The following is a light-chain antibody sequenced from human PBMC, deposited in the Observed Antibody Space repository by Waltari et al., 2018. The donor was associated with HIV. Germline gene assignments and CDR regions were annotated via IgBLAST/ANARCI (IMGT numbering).Light chain of an antibody. V-gene: IGLV2-8*01. CDR2: EVN. CDR3: SSYAGRDIRVV. CDR1: DSDIGSTNF. J-gene: IGLJ2*01. Sequence: ALTQPPSASGSPAQSVTISCTGGDSDIGSTNFVSWYQQHHGKAPKLMLDEVNKRPSGVSHRFSGAKSGTVASLTVSGLQADDEADYYYSSYAGRDIRVVFGGGTKLTVL.